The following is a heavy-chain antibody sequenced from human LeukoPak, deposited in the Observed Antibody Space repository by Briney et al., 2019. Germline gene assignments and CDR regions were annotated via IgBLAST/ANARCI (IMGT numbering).Heavy chain of an antibody. CDR2: IYPGDSDT. CDR3: ARRNPVPAFGWAFDY. Sequence: PGESLKISCKGSGYTFISHWIAWVRQMPGKGLEWMGIIYPGDSDTRYSPSFQGQVTISADKSISTAYLQWSSLKASDTAMYYCARRNPVPAFGWAFDYWGQGTLVTVSS. J-gene: IGHJ4*02. D-gene: IGHD2-2*01. V-gene: IGHV5-51*01. CDR1: GYTFISHW.